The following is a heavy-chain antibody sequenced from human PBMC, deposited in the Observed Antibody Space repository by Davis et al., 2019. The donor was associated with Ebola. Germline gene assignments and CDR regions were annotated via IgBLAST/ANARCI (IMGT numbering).Heavy chain of an antibody. Sequence: PGGSLRLSCAASGFTFSSYSMNWVRQAPGKGLEWVSYISSSSSTIYYADSVKGRFTISSDNAKNSLYLQMNSLRDEDTAVYYCARELRLYYGSGSRKGGYYYYGMDVWGQGTTITVSS. J-gene: IGHJ6*02. CDR3: ARELRLYYGSGSRKGGYYYYGMDV. CDR2: ISSSSSTI. V-gene: IGHV3-48*02. D-gene: IGHD3-10*01. CDR1: GFTFSSYS.